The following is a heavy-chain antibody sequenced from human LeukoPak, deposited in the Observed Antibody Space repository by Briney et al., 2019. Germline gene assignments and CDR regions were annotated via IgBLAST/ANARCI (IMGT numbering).Heavy chain of an antibody. Sequence: ASVKVSCKASGYTFSSYAMNWVRQSPGQGLEWMGWISAYNGNTNYAQKLQGRVTMTTDTSTSTAYMELRSLRSDDTAVYYCARAENYYYYYMDVWGKGTTVTISS. J-gene: IGHJ6*03. CDR2: ISAYNGNT. CDR1: GYTFSSYA. CDR3: ARAENYYYYYMDV. V-gene: IGHV1-18*01.